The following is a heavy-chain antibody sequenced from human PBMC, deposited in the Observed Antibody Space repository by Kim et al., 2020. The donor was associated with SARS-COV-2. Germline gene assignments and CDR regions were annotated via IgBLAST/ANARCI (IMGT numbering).Heavy chain of an antibody. CDR3: AKDRRASIVVVPAAYNWFDP. CDR2: ISGSGGST. V-gene: IGHV3-23*01. Sequence: GGSLRLSCAASGFTFSSYAMSWVRQAPGKGLEWVSAISGSGGSTYYADSVKDRFTISRDNSKNTLYLQMNSLRAEDTAVYYCAKDRRASIVVVPAAYNWFDPWGQGTLVTVSS. D-gene: IGHD2-2*01. CDR1: GFTFSSYA. J-gene: IGHJ5*02.